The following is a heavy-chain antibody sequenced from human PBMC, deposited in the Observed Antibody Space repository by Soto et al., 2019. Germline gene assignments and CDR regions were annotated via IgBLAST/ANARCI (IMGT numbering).Heavy chain of an antibody. CDR3: ARDRYKYCSGGSCYPWRLFDI. V-gene: IGHV3-48*01. Sequence: GGSLRLSCAASGFTFSSYSMNWVRQAPGKGLEWVSYISSSSSTIYYADSVKGRFTISRDNAKNSLYLQMNSLRAEDTAVYFCARDRYKYCSGGSCYPWRLFDIWGQGTMVTVSS. CDR2: ISSSSSTI. CDR1: GFTFSSYS. D-gene: IGHD2-15*01. J-gene: IGHJ3*02.